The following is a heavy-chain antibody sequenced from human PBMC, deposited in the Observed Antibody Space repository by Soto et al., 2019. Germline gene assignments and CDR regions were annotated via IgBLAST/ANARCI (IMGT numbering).Heavy chain of an antibody. CDR3: ARGSLNYDFWSGYDWFDP. CDR1: GGTFSSYT. V-gene: IGHV1-69*02. Sequence: QVQLVQSGAEVKKPGSSVKVSCKASGGTFSSYTISWVRQAPGQGLEWMGRIIPILGIANYAQKFQGRVTITADKSTRTAYMELSSLRSEDTAVYYCARGSLNYDFWSGYDWFDPWGQGTLVTVSS. D-gene: IGHD3-3*01. CDR2: IIPILGIA. J-gene: IGHJ5*02.